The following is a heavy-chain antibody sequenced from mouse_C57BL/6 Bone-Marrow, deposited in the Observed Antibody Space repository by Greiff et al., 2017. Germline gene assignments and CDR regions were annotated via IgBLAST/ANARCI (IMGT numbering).Heavy chain of an antibody. Sequence: EVQLVESGGGLVQPGGSLKLSCAASGFTFSDYYMYWVRQTPEKRLEWVAYISNGGGSTYYPDTVKGRFTISRDNAKNTLYLQMSRLKSEDTAMYYCAGGNYFDYWGQGTTLTVSS. CDR3: AGGNYFDY. CDR2: ISNGGGST. D-gene: IGHD2-14*01. J-gene: IGHJ2*01. CDR1: GFTFSDYY. V-gene: IGHV5-12*01.